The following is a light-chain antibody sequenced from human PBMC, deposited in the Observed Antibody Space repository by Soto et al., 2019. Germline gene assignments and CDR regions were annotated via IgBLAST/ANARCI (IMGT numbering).Light chain of an antibody. CDR1: SSDVGGYNY. CDR2: DVN. J-gene: IGLJ1*01. Sequence: QSVLTQPASVSGSPGQSITISCTGTSSDVGGYNYVSWYQQHPGKAPKLMIYDVNNRPSGVSNRFSGSKSGNTASLTISGLQAEDEADYYCSSYRSSSTLYVFGTGTEVTVL. V-gene: IGLV2-14*01. CDR3: SSYRSSSTLYV.